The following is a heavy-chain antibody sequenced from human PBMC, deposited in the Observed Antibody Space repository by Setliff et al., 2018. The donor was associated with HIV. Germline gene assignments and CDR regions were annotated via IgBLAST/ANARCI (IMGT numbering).Heavy chain of an antibody. J-gene: IGHJ5*01. D-gene: IGHD1-1*01. CDR2: IKADGTDK. V-gene: IGHV3-7*03. CDR1: GFIFSRYW. CDR3: ARDWNGDGRSIDS. Sequence: PGGSLRLSCEASGFIFSRYWMSWVRQAPGKGLEWVANIKADGTDKYYVDSVKGRFATSRDNSKNSLYLQMNSLRAGDTAVYYCARDWNGDGRSIDSWGQGTLVTVSS.